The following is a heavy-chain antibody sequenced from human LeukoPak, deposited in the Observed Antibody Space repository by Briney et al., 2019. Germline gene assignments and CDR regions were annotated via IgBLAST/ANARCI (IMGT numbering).Heavy chain of an antibody. J-gene: IGHJ4*02. CDR1: GLTFSSYA. V-gene: IGHV3-30-3*01. CDR3: ARETGSSVGSTDFDY. D-gene: IGHD6-6*01. CDR2: ISYDESNK. Sequence: GGSLRLSCAASGLTFSSYAMHWVRQAPGKGLEWVAVISYDESNKYYADSVKGRLTISRDNSKNTLYLQMHSLRAEDTALYYCARETGSSVGSTDFDYWGQGTLVTVSS.